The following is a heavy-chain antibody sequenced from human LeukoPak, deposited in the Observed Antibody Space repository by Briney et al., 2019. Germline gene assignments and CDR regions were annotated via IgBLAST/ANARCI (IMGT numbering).Heavy chain of an antibody. D-gene: IGHD3-3*01. J-gene: IGHJ4*02. Sequence: PGGSLRVSCAAAGFSFNNYAMSWVCQAPGKGLEWVSGIGGSGGSTNYADSVKGRFTISRDNSKNTLYLQVSSLRAEDTAVYYCAKAETRSLEWLLFAYWGQGTLVTVSS. V-gene: IGHV3-23*01. CDR2: IGGSGGST. CDR1: GFSFNNYA. CDR3: AKAETRSLEWLLFAY.